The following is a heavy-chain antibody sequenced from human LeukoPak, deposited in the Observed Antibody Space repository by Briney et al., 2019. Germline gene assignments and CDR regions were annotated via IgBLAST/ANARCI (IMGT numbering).Heavy chain of an antibody. CDR1: GYTFTNFG. CDR2: IRVYNGNT. V-gene: IGHV1-18*01. J-gene: IGHJ4*02. Sequence: ASVKVSCKTSGYTFTNFGINWVRQAPGQGLEWMAWIRVYNGNTYYAQKFQGRVTMTIDTSTSTAYMELSSLRSEDTAVYYCASSPGSQDYWGQGTLVTVSS. CDR3: ASSPGSQDY. D-gene: IGHD1-1*01.